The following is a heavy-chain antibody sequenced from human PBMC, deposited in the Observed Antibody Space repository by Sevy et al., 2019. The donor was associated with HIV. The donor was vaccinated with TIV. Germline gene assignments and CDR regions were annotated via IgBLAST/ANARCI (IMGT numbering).Heavy chain of an antibody. V-gene: IGHV3-21*01. CDR3: ARDRYSGSTMAQY. J-gene: IGHJ4*02. CDR1: GFTFSIYS. CDR2: ISSSSSHI. D-gene: IGHD5-12*01. Sequence: GGSLRLSCAASGFTFSIYSMNWVRQAPGKGLEWVSSISSSSSHIYYGDSVKGRFTISRDNAKNSLYLQMNSLRAEDTAVYYCARDRYSGSTMAQYWGQGTLVTVSS.